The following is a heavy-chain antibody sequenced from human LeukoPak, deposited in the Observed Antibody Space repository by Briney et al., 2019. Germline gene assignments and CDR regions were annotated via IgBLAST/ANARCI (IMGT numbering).Heavy chain of an antibody. V-gene: IGHV3-48*02. CDR1: GFTFSSYS. CDR2: ITWSGSAI. Sequence: GGSLRLSCAASGFTFSSYSMNWVRQAPGKGLEWISHITWSGSAIFYADSVKGRFTISRDSAKNSLYLQMSSLRDEDTAIYYCARDAGNSGYGMDDWGRGTTVTVSS. D-gene: IGHD5-12*01. CDR3: ARDAGNSGYGMDD. J-gene: IGHJ6*02.